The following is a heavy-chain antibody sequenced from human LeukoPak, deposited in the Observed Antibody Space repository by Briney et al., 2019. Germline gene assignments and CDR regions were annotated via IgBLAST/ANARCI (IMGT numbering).Heavy chain of an antibody. V-gene: IGHV3-7*01. CDR1: GFTLSNYW. CDR2: INQDGSEK. J-gene: IGHJ4*02. CDR3: VSTMTFDY. Sequence: GGSLRLSCAVSGFTLSNYWMSWVRQAPGKGLEWVANINQDGSEKYYVDSVKSRFTISRDNAKNSLYLQMNSLRAEDTAVYFCVSTMTFDYWGQGTLVTVSS. D-gene: IGHD3-22*01.